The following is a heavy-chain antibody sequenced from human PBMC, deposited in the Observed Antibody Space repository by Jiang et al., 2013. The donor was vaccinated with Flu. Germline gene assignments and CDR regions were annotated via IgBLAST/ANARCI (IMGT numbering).Heavy chain of an antibody. Sequence: SGAEVKKPGASVKVSCKTSGYTFTAFYLHWVRQASGQGLEWMGWINPNRGDTKYEQKFRGRVTMTRDTSTNTAHMELRSLRSDDTAVYYCAREAPGGSYHSFDYWGQGTLVTVSS. CDR2: INPNRGDT. V-gene: IGHV1-2*02. D-gene: IGHD3-16*02. J-gene: IGHJ4*02. CDR1: GYTFTAFY. CDR3: AREAPGGSYHSFDY.